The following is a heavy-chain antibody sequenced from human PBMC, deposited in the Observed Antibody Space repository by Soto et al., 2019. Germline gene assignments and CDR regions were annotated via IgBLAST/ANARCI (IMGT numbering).Heavy chain of an antibody. CDR1: GFTFSDYY. CDR3: AKEGYAYVDYGPPPEYYYYGMDV. CDR2: ISSSGSTI. D-gene: IGHD4-17*01. Sequence: SLRLSCAASGFTFSDYYMSWIRQAPGKGLEWVSYISSSGSTIYYAGSVKGRFTISRDNAKNSLYLQMNSLRAEDTAVYYCAKEGYAYVDYGPPPEYYYYGMDVWGQGTTVTVSS. J-gene: IGHJ6*02. V-gene: IGHV3-11*01.